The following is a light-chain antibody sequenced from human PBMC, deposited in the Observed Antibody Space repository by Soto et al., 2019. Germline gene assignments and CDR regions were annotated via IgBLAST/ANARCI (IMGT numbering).Light chain of an antibody. CDR1: QSISSY. J-gene: IGKJ1*01. CDR2: AAS. V-gene: IGKV1-39*01. CDR3: QQSYSTPQT. Sequence: DIQMTQSPSSLSASVGDRVTITCRASQSISSYFNWYQQKPGKAPKLLIYAASSLQSGVPSRFSGSGSGTDFTLTISSLQPEDFATYYCQQSYSTPQTFGQGTKVDIK.